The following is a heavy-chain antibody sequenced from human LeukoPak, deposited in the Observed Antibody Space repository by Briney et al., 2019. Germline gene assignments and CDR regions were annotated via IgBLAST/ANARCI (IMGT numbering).Heavy chain of an antibody. D-gene: IGHD3-10*01. CDR1: GFTFSSYA. CDR2: ISGSGGNT. Sequence: GGSLRLSCAASGFTFSSYAMAWVRQAPGKGLEWVSGISGSGGNTFYPDSVRGRFTISRDNSKNTLSLQMNSLRAEDTAVYYCAKEHYGSGMTTFDYWGQGTLVTVSS. CDR3: AKEHYGSGMTTFDY. V-gene: IGHV3-23*01. J-gene: IGHJ4*02.